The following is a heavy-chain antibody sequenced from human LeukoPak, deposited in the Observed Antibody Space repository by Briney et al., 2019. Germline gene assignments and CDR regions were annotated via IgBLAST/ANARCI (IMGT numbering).Heavy chain of an antibody. Sequence: PGGSLRLSCAASGFTFSSYSMNWVRQAPGKGLEWVSSISGSSSYIYYADSVKGRFTISRDNAKNSLYLQMNSLRAEDTAVYYCASSYQLEILTGYYGDYWGQGTLVTVSS. CDR1: GFTFSSYS. CDR3: ASSYQLEILTGYYGDY. D-gene: IGHD3-9*01. J-gene: IGHJ4*02. V-gene: IGHV3-21*01. CDR2: ISGSSSYI.